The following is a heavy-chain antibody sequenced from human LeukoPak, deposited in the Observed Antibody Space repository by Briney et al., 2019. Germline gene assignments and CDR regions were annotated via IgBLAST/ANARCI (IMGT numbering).Heavy chain of an antibody. V-gene: IGHV4-61*02. CDR3: ARDLENTDILTGYLESATLTAAFDI. CDR2: IYTSGST. J-gene: IGHJ3*02. D-gene: IGHD3-9*01. Sequence: PSETLSLTCTVSGGSISSGSYYWSWIRQPAGKGLEWIGRIYTSGSTNYNPSLKSRVTISVDTSKNQFSLKLSSVTAADTAVYYCARDLENTDILTGYLESATLTAAFDIWGQGTMVTVSS. CDR1: GGSISSGSYY.